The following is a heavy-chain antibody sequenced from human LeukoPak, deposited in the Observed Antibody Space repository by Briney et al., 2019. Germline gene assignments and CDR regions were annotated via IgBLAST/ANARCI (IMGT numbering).Heavy chain of an antibody. CDR2: IYSGGNT. CDR1: GFTVSSNS. V-gene: IGHV3-53*05. D-gene: IGHD3-22*01. J-gene: IGHJ3*02. CDR3: ASKWVTYYYNSSAYHYPTDVFDI. Sequence: GGSLRLSCTVSGFTVSSNSMSWVRQAPGKGLEWVSFIYSGGNTHYSDSVKGRFTISRDNSKNTLYLQMNSLRSDDTAVYYCASKWVTYYYNSSAYHYPTDVFDIWGQGTMVTVSS.